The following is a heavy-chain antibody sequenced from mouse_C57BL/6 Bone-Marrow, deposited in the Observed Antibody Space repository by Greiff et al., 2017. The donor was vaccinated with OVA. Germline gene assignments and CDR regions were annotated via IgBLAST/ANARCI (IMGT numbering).Heavy chain of an antibody. J-gene: IGHJ3*01. V-gene: IGHV1-81*01. D-gene: IGHD1-1*01. CDR3: ARAITTVVATPGFAY. Sequence: QVQLKESGAELARPGASVKLSCKASGYTFTSYGISWVKQRTGQGLEWIGEIYPRSGNTYYNEKFKGKATLTADKSSSTAYMELRSLTSEDSAVYFCARAITTVVATPGFAYWGQGTLVTVSA. CDR2: IYPRSGNT. CDR1: GYTFTSYG.